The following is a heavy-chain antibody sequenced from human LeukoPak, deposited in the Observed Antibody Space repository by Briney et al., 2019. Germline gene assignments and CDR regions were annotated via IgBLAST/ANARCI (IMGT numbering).Heavy chain of an antibody. Sequence: GGSLRLSCAASGFTFSSYTMNWVRQAPGKGLEWVSSISSSSTCIYYADSLKGRFTISRDNAKNSLYLQMSSLRAEDTAVYYCASGSGTFSVRGPFDYWGQGTLVTVSS. J-gene: IGHJ4*02. V-gene: IGHV3-21*01. CDR2: ISSSSTCI. CDR1: GFTFSSYT. D-gene: IGHD1-26*01. CDR3: ASGSGTFSVRGPFDY.